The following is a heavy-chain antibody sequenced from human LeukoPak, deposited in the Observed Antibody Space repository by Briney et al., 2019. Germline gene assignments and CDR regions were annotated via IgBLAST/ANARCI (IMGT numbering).Heavy chain of an antibody. CDR2: ISAYNGNT. CDR3: ARVTAAGREEYYFDY. D-gene: IGHD6-13*01. CDR1: GYTITSYG. J-gene: IGHJ4*02. Sequence: ASVRVSCKASGYTITSYGISWVRQAPGQGLEWMGWISAYNGNTNYAQKLQGRVTMTTDTSTSTAYMELRSLRSDDTAVYYCARVTAAGREEYYFDYWGQGTLVTVSS. V-gene: IGHV1-18*04.